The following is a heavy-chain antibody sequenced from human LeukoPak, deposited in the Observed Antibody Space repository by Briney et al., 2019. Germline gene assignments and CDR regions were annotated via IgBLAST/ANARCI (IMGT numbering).Heavy chain of an antibody. D-gene: IGHD5-18*01. CDR2: ISGSGGST. CDR1: GFTFSSYA. V-gene: IGHV3-23*01. J-gene: IGHJ4*02. Sequence: GGSLRLSCAASGFTFSSYAMSWVRQAPGKGLEWVSAISGSGGSTYYADSVKGRFTISRDNSKNTLYLQMNSLRAEDTAVYYCAKGVFGYSYGYYVYWGQGTLVTVSS. CDR3: AKGVFGYSYGYYVY.